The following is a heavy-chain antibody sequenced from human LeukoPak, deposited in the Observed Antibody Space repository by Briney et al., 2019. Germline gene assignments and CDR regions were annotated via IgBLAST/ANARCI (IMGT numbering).Heavy chain of an antibody. CDR3: ARDRLHYYYYYMDV. D-gene: IGHD4-11*01. CDR2: IRYDGSNK. Sequence: GGSLRLSCAASGFTFSSYGMHWVRQAPGKGLEWVAFIRYDGSNKYYADSVKGRFTISRDNSKNTLYLQMNSLRAEDTAVYYCARDRLHYYYYYMDVWGKGTTVTVSS. CDR1: GFTFSSYG. J-gene: IGHJ6*03. V-gene: IGHV3-30*02.